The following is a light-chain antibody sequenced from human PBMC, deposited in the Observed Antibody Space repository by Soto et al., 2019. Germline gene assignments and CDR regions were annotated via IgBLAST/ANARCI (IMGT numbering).Light chain of an antibody. Sequence: DIQMTQSPSSLSASLGDRVAITCRASQGIYNYLAWFQQKPGKVPKLLIYAASILESGVPPRFSGSGSGTDFTLTISSLQPEDIATYYCHSYNSVPFTFGPGTKLEIK. V-gene: IGKV1-27*01. J-gene: IGKJ3*01. CDR2: AAS. CDR3: HSYNSVPFT. CDR1: QGIYNY.